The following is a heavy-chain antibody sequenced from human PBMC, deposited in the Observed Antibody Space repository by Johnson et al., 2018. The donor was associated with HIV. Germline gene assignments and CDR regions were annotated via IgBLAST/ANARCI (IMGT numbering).Heavy chain of an antibody. Sequence: VQLVESGGGVVQPGRSLRLSCAASGFTFSNAWMSWVRQAPGKGLEWVSVIYSGGSTYYADSVKGRFTISRDNSKNTLYLQMNSLRAEDTAVYYCARVPLDDWHSDAFDIWGQGTMVAVSS. V-gene: IGHV3-66*01. J-gene: IGHJ3*02. D-gene: IGHD1-1*01. CDR1: GFTFSNAW. CDR3: ARVPLDDWHSDAFDI. CDR2: IYSGGST.